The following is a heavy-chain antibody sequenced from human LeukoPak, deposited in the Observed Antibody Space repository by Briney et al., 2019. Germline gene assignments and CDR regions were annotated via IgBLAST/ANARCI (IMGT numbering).Heavy chain of an antibody. J-gene: IGHJ4*02. Sequence: GGSLRLSCAASGFTFDDYTMHWVRQAPGKGLEWVSLISWDGGSTYYADSVKGRFTISRDNSKNTLYLQMNSLRAEDTAVYYCARDDYGETFDYWGQGTLVTVSP. CDR3: ARDDYGETFDY. V-gene: IGHV3-43*01. CDR1: GFTFDDYT. D-gene: IGHD4-17*01. CDR2: ISWDGGST.